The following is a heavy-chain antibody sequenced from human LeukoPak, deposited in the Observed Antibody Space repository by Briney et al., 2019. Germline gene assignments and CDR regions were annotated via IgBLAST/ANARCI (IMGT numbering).Heavy chain of an antibody. J-gene: IGHJ3*02. Sequence: ASVKVSCKVSGYTLTELSMHCVRQAPGKGLEWMGGFDPEDGETIYAQKFQGRVTMTEDTSTPTAYMELSTLTSEDTAVYYCATDTPPSLLWFGELWSAAFDIWGQGTMVTVSS. CDR1: GYTLTELS. CDR3: ATDTPPSLLWFGELWSAAFDI. V-gene: IGHV1-24*01. CDR2: FDPEDGET. D-gene: IGHD3-10*01.